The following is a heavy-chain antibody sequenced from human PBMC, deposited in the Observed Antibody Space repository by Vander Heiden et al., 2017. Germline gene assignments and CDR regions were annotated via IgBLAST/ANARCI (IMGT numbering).Heavy chain of an antibody. CDR2: INHSGST. Sequence: VQLQQWGAGLLKPSETLSLTCAVYGGSFSGFYWSWIRQPPGKGLELIGEINHSGSTNYNPSLKSRVTISVDTSKNQFSLKLSSVTAADTAVYYCAITVVGQPRSYYGMDVWGQGTTVTVSS. CDR3: AITVVGQPRSYYGMDV. V-gene: IGHV4-34*01. D-gene: IGHD2-15*01. CDR1: GGSFSGFY. J-gene: IGHJ6*02.